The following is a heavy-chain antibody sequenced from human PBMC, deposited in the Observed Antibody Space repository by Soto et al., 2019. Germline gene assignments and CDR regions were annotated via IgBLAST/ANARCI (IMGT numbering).Heavy chain of an antibody. Sequence: GESLKISCKGSGYSFTSYWIGWVRQMPGKGLEWMGIIYPGDSDTRYSPSFQGQVTISADKSISTAYLQWSSLKASDTAMYYCARHIGPLSEYSGCDYPDVWGKGTTVTVSS. J-gene: IGHJ6*04. CDR1: GYSFTSYW. CDR3: ARHIGPLSEYSGCDYPDV. CDR2: IYPGDSDT. V-gene: IGHV5-51*01. D-gene: IGHD5-12*01.